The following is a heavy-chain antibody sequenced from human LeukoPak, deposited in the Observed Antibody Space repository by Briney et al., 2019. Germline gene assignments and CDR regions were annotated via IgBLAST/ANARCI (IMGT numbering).Heavy chain of an antibody. CDR3: ARDRSMYRRIIPNYYYYYGMDV. D-gene: IGHD2-8*01. Sequence: ASVTVSCKASGYTFTSYYMHWVRQAPGQGLEWMGIINPSGGSTSYAQKFQGRVTMTRDTSTSTVYMELSSLRSEDTAVYYCARDRSMYRRIIPNYYYYYGMDVWGQGTTVTVSS. CDR1: GYTFTSYY. V-gene: IGHV1-46*01. J-gene: IGHJ6*02. CDR2: INPSGGST.